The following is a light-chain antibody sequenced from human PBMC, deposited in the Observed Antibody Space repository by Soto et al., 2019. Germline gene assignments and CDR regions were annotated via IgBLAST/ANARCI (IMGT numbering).Light chain of an antibody. CDR2: EVS. CDR3: SSYTTSSTLV. V-gene: IGLV2-18*02. CDR1: SSDVGYYNR. Sequence: QSALTQPPSVSGSPGQSVTISCTGTSSDVGYYNRVSWYQQPPGTAPKLMVFEVSNRPSGVPDRCSGSKSGNTASLTISGLQAEDEAYYYCSSYTTSSTLVFGGGTKLTVL. J-gene: IGLJ2*01.